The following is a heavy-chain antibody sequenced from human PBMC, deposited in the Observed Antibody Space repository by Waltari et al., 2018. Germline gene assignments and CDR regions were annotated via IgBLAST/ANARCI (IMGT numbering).Heavy chain of an antibody. CDR3: ARNTIQQQHGMDV. Sequence: QVQLQQWGAGLLKPSETLSLTCAVYGGSFRGYYWSWIRQPPGKGLEWIGEINHSGSTNYNPSLKSRVTISVDTSKNQFSLKLSSVTAADTAVYYCARNTIQQQHGMDVWGQGTTVTVSS. CDR1: GGSFRGYY. J-gene: IGHJ6*02. V-gene: IGHV4-34*01. D-gene: IGHD5-18*01. CDR2: INHSGST.